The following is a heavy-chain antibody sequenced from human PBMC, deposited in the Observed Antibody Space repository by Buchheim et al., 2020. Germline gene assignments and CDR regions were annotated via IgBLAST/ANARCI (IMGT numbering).Heavy chain of an antibody. V-gene: IGHV1-46*01. CDR3: ARDADYDFWSGYDRGYYFDY. D-gene: IGHD3-3*01. CDR2: INPSGGST. Sequence: QVQLVQSGAEVKKPGASVKVSCKASGYTFTSYYMHWVRQAPGQGLEWMGIINPSGGSTSYAQKFQGRVTVTRDTSTSTVYMELSSLRSEDTAVYYCARDADYDFWSGYDRGYYFDYWGQGTL. J-gene: IGHJ4*02. CDR1: GYTFTSYY.